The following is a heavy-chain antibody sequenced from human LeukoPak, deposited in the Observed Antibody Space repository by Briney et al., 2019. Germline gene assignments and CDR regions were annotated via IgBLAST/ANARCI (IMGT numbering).Heavy chain of an antibody. Sequence: PGGSLRRSCAASGFTFSSYEMIWVRQARRKGLEWVSYISSSGSTIYYADSVKGRFTISRDNAKNSLYLQMNSLRAEDTAVYYCASEPTDPIDYWGQGTLVAVSS. V-gene: IGHV3-48*03. CDR1: GFTFSSYE. CDR3: ASEPTDPIDY. J-gene: IGHJ4*02. CDR2: ISSSGSTI.